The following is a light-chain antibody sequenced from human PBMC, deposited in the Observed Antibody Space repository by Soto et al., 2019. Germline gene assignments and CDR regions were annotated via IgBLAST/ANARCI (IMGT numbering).Light chain of an antibody. V-gene: IGKV1-5*03. CDR2: EAS. CDR3: QQYNSYSYN. CDR1: QSINNW. J-gene: IGKJ2*01. Sequence: DFQMTQSPSTLSASVGDRVAITCRASQSINNWLAWYQQKPGKAPKLLIYEASNLQSGVPSRFSGSGSWTEFILTISSLQPDDFATYYGQQYNSYSYNFGQGTKLEIK.